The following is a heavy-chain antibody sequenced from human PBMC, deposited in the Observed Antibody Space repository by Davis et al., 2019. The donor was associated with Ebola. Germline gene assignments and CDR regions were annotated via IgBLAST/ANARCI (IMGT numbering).Heavy chain of an antibody. J-gene: IGHJ3*02. Sequence: PGGSLRLSCAASGFTFSSYAMSWVRQAPGKGLEWVSAISGSGGSTYYADSVKGRFTISRDNSKNTLYLQMNSLRAEDTAVYYCAKDLYPNDYSNYGDAFDIWGQGTMVTVSS. D-gene: IGHD4-11*01. CDR2: ISGSGGST. V-gene: IGHV3-23*01. CDR1: GFTFSSYA. CDR3: AKDLYPNDYSNYGDAFDI.